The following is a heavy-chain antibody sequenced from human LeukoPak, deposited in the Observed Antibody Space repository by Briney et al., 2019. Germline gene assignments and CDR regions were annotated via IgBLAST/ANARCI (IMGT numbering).Heavy chain of an antibody. V-gene: IGHV4-61*01. Sequence: SETLSLTCTVSGGSVSSGSYNWNWIRQPPGKGLEWIGYIYYSGSTNYNLSLKSRVTISVDTSKNQFSLKLSSVTAADTAVYYCARDKDAFDIWGQGTMVTVSS. CDR2: IYYSGST. J-gene: IGHJ3*02. CDR1: GGSVSSGSYN. CDR3: ARDKDAFDI.